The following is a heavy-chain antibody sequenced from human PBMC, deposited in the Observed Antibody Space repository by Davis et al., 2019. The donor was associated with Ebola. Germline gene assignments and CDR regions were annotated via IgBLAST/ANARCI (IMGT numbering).Heavy chain of an antibody. D-gene: IGHD1-14*01. J-gene: IGHJ3*02. CDR1: GFTFSRYA. CDR2: ISGRGDGT. Sequence: LSLTCEASGFTFSRYAIHWVRQAPGKGLEWVAAISGRGDGTYYAASVKGRFTISRDNAKNTLYLQMNSLRAEDTAVYYCAWSRDQNHPDAFDIWGQGTMVTVSS. CDR3: AWSRDQNHPDAFDI. V-gene: IGHV3-23*01.